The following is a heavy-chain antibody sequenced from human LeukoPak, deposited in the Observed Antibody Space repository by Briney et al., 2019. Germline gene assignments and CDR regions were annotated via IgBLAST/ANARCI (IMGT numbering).Heavy chain of an antibody. V-gene: IGHV4-61*02. J-gene: IGHJ4*02. Sequence: SETLSLTCTVSGGSISSGSYYWSWIRQPAGKGLEWIGRIYTSGSTNYNPSLKSRVTISADTSKNQFSLKLSSVTAADTAVYYCARGAMGCSGGSCYFRDLDYWGQGTLVTVSS. D-gene: IGHD2-15*01. CDR2: IYTSGST. CDR1: GGSISSGSYY. CDR3: ARGAMGCSGGSCYFRDLDY.